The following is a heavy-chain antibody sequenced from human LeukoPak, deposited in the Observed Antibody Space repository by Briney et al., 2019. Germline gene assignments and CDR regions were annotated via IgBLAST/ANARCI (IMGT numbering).Heavy chain of an antibody. CDR3: VREDTPATANY. CDR2: ISSNGGST. V-gene: IGHV3-64*04. Sequence: GGSLRLSCSASGFTFSSYAMHWVRQAPGKGLEYVSAISSNGGSTYYADVVKGRFTMSRDNSKDTLFLQMHSLRPGDTAVYYCVREDTPATANYWGQGTLVTISS. J-gene: IGHJ4*02. CDR1: GFTFSSYA. D-gene: IGHD2-21*02.